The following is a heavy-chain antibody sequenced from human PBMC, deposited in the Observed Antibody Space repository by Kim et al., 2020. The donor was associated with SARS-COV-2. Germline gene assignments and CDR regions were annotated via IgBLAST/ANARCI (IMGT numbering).Heavy chain of an antibody. J-gene: IGHJ4*02. CDR3: ASLAAAGSFDY. D-gene: IGHD6-13*01. V-gene: IGHV3-48*01. CDR2: TK. Sequence: TKSYDDSVKGRFTISRDNAKNSLYLQMNSLRAEDTAVYYCASLAAAGSFDYWGQGTLVTVSS.